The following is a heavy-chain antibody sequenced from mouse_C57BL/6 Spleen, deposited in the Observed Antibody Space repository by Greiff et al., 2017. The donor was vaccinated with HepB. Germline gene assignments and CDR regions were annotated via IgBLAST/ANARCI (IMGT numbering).Heavy chain of an antibody. CDR1: GFTFSSYA. J-gene: IGHJ2*01. CDR3: TRAYDGYYGYFDY. CDR2: ISSGGDYT. Sequence: DVMLVESGEGLVKPGGSLKLSCAASGFTFSSYAMSWVRQTPEKRLEWVAYISSGGDYTYYADTVKGRFTISRDNARNTLYLQMSSLKSEDTAMYYCTRAYDGYYGYFDYCGQGTTLTVSS. V-gene: IGHV5-9-1*02. D-gene: IGHD2-3*01.